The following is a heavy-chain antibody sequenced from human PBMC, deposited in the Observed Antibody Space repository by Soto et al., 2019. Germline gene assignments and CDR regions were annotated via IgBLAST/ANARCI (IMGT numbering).Heavy chain of an antibody. D-gene: IGHD2-2*01. CDR1: GGTFSSYA. V-gene: IGHV1-69*13. J-gene: IGHJ6*01. CDR3: ARGYCISTSCSSYYYYYGMDV. Sequence: SVKVSCKASGGTFSSYAISWVRQAPGQGLEWMGGIIPIFGTANYAQKFQGRVTITADESTSTAYMELSSLRSEDTAVYYCARGYCISTSCSSYYYYYGMDVWGQGTTVTVSS. CDR2: IIPIFGTA.